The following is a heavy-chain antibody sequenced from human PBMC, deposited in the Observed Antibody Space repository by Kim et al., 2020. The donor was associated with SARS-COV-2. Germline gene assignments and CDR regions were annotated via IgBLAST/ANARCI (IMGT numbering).Heavy chain of an antibody. Sequence: SETLSLTCAVYGGSFSGYYWSWIRQPPGKGLEWIGEINHSGSTNYNPSLKSRVTISVDTSKNQFSLKLSSVTAADTAVYYCARGRRKRSMIVVVSFDYWGQGTLVTVSS. CDR1: GGSFSGYY. CDR2: INHSGST. D-gene: IGHD3-22*01. J-gene: IGHJ4*02. CDR3: ARGRRKRSMIVVVSFDY. V-gene: IGHV4-34*01.